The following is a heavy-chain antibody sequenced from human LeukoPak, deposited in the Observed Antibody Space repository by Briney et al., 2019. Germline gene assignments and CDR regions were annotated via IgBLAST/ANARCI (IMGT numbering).Heavy chain of an antibody. J-gene: IGHJ4*02. D-gene: IGHD3/OR15-3a*01. CDR1: GDTAISYY. Sequence: ASVKVSCKASGDTAISYYIHWVRQAPGQGLEWMGVINIGDGSTSYAQKFKGRVTMTRDTSTSTVYLEMSSLRSEDTAVYCCTSGDQGKFLDWLLWNFWGQGSLVTVSS. CDR3: TSGDQGKFLDWLLWNF. CDR2: INIGDGST. V-gene: IGHV1-46*01.